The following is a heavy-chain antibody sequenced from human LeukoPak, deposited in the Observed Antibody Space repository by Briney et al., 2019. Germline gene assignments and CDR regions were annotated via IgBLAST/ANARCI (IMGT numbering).Heavy chain of an antibody. CDR1: GFTFTSYY. CDR3: ARDRLKNYYDSSDFDY. D-gene: IGHD3-22*01. Sequence: PGGSLRLSCAASGFTFTSYYMHWVRQAPGKGLEWVSSISSSSSYIYYADSVKGRFTISRDNAKNSLYLQMNSLRAEDTAVYYCARDRLKNYYDSSDFDYWGQGTLVTVSS. CDR2: ISSSSSYI. V-gene: IGHV3-21*01. J-gene: IGHJ4*02.